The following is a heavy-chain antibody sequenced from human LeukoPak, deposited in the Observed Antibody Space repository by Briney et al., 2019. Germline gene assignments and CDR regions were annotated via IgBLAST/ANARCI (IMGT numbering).Heavy chain of an antibody. CDR2: ISYDGSNK. CDR1: GFTFSSYA. D-gene: IGHD5-18*01. CDR3: AKITDTAMDDGYFDY. V-gene: IGHV3-30-3*02. Sequence: GGSLRLSCAASGFTFSSYAMHWVRQAPGKGLEWVAVISYDGSNKYYADSVKGRFTISRDNSKNTLYLQMNSLRAEDTAVYYCAKITDTAMDDGYFDYWGQGTLVTVSS. J-gene: IGHJ4*02.